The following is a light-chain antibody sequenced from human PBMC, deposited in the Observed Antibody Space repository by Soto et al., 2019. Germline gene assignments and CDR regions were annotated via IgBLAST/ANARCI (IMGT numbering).Light chain of an antibody. J-gene: IGLJ1*01. CDR3: YSYSTSGIHYV. Sequence: QSVLTQPASVSGSPGQSITISCAGSSSDVGGYEYVSWYQQHPGRAPKLIIYDVSNRPSGVSNRFSGAKSGNTAPLTISGLQADDEADYYCYSYSTSGIHYVFGDGTKVTVL. V-gene: IGLV2-14*03. CDR2: DVS. CDR1: SSDVGGYEY.